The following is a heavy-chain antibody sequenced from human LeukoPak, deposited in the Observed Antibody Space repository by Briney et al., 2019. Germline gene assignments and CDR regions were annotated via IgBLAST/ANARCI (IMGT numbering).Heavy chain of an antibody. CDR3: ARGWELDS. V-gene: IGHV1-18*01. J-gene: IGHJ1*01. D-gene: IGHD1-26*01. CDR1: GYTFTNYV. Sequence: SVKLSCKASGYTFTNYVISWVRLAPGQGLEWMGWTHSYHGNTNYAQKLQGRVTMTTDTSTSTAYVELRRLKSDDTAVYYCARGWELDSWGQGTVDPVSS. CDR2: THSYHGNT.